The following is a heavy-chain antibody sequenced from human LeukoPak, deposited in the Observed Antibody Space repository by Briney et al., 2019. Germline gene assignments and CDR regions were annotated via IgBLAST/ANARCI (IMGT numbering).Heavy chain of an antibody. CDR1: GCSINNY. J-gene: IGHJ3*02. CDR2: IYTRGST. D-gene: IGHD2-15*01. CDR3: ARGRYCSADICSGGDAFDI. V-gene: IGHV4-4*07. Sequence: SETLSLTCTVSGCSINNYWSWIRQPAGKGLEWIGRIYTRGSTNYNPSLKSRVTVSVDTSKNQYSLKLSSVTAADTAVYYCARGRYCSADICSGGDAFDIWGQGTMASVSS.